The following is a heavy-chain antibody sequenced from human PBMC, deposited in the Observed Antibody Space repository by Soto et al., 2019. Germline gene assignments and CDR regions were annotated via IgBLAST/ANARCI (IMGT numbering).Heavy chain of an antibody. D-gene: IGHD6-19*01. J-gene: IGHJ4*02. CDR3: ARRYGWLYFDY. CDR1: GDSISSSNYF. CDR2: I. V-gene: IGHV4-39*01. Sequence: QLQLQESGPGLVKPWETLSLTCTVSGDSISSSNYFWGWIRQPPGKGLEWIGTIFNPSLKSRVTISVDTSTNQFSLKLTSVTAADTALYYCARRYGWLYFDYWGQGSLVTVSS.